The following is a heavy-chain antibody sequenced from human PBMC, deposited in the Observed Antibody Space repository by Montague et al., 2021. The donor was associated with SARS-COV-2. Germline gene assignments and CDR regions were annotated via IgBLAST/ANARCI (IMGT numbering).Heavy chain of an antibody. CDR1: GFSLSTSGMC. V-gene: IGHV2-70*01. J-gene: IGHJ6*02. Sequence: PALVKPTQTLTLTCTFSGFSLSTSGMCVSWIRQPPGKALEWLALIDWDDDKYYSTSLKTRFTISKDTSKNQVVLTMTNMDPVDTATYYCARINSDPLDYYYYGMDVEGQGTTVTVSS. D-gene: IGHD1-1*01. CDR3: ARINSDPLDYYYYGMDV. CDR2: IDWDDDK.